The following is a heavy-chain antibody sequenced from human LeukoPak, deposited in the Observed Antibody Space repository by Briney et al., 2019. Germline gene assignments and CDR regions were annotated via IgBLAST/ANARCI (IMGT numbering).Heavy chain of an antibody. Sequence: PWGSLTLSCAASGFTFSSCEVNWVRQAPGKGLEWLSYISNSGSSKYYADSVRGRFTISRDNAKNSLYLQMNSLRAEDTAVYYCARARVPGELNYWGHGNLVTVSS. CDR3: ARARVPGELNY. J-gene: IGHJ4*01. D-gene: IGHD3-10*01. V-gene: IGHV3-48*03. CDR1: GFTFSSCE. CDR2: ISNSGSSK.